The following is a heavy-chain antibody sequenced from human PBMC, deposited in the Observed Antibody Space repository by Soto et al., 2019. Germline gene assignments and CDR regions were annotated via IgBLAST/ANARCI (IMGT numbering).Heavy chain of an antibody. D-gene: IGHD6-19*01. CDR2: IYYSGST. V-gene: IGHV4-59*01. Sequence: PSETLSLTCTVSGGSINSYYWSWIRQPPGRGLEWIGYIYYSGSTNYNPSLKSRVTISVATSKNQFSLKLSSVTAADTAVYYCARGQWPSFDYWGQGTLVTVSS. CDR3: ARGQWPSFDY. CDR1: GGSINSYY. J-gene: IGHJ4*02.